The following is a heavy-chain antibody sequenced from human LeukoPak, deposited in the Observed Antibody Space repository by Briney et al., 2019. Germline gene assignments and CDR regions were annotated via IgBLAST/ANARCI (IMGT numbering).Heavy chain of an antibody. CDR1: GGSISSSSYY. Sequence: SETLSLTCTVSGGSISSSSYYWGLIRQPPGKGLEWIGSIYYSGSTYYNPSLKSRVTISVDTSKNQFSLKLSSVTAADTAVYYCARRDLSEFDYWGQGTLVTVSS. CDR3: ARRDLSEFDY. CDR2: IYYSGST. D-gene: IGHD2-21*01. V-gene: IGHV4-39*01. J-gene: IGHJ4*02.